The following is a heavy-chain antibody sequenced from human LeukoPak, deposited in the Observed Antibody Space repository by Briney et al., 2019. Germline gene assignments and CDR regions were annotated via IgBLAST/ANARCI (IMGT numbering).Heavy chain of an antibody. V-gene: IGHV4-59*01. CDR3: ARRPYYGSLNFDY. Sequence: PSETLSLTCPVSGGSISSYYWSWIRQPPGKGLEWIGYIYYSGSTNYNPSLKSRVTISVDTSKNQFSLKLSSVTAADTAVYYCARRPYYGSLNFDYWGQGTLVTVSS. CDR1: GGSISSYY. D-gene: IGHD3-10*01. J-gene: IGHJ4*02. CDR2: IYYSGST.